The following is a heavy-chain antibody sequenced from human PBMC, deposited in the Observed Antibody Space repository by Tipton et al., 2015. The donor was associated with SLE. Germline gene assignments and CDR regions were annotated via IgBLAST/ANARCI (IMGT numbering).Heavy chain of an antibody. V-gene: IGHV3-30*02. CDR1: GFTFSSYG. J-gene: IGHJ4*02. D-gene: IGHD4-17*01. CDR3: AKDRPPSTVMSR. CDR2: IRYDGSNK. Sequence: GSLRLSCAASGFTFSSYGMHWVRQAPGKGLEWMAFIRYDGSNKYYADSVKGRFTISRDNSKNTLYLQMNSLRAEDTAVYYCAKDRPPSTVMSRWGQGTLVTVSS.